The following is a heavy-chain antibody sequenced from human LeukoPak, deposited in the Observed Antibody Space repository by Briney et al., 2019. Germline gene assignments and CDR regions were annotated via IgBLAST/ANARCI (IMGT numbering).Heavy chain of an antibody. CDR1: GFTFSSYA. Sequence: PGGSLRLSCADSGFTFSSYAMSWVRQAPGKGLEWVSAMSASGGSTYYADSVKGRFTISRDNSKNTLYLQMNSLRAEDTAVYYCAKVKLGYCSGGSCYADYWGQGTLVTVSS. CDR2: MSASGGST. CDR3: AKVKLGYCSGGSCYADY. D-gene: IGHD2-15*01. V-gene: IGHV3-23*01. J-gene: IGHJ4*02.